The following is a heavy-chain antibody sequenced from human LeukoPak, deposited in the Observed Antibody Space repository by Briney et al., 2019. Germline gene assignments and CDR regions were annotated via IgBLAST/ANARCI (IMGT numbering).Heavy chain of an antibody. J-gene: IGHJ4*02. CDR3: ARDGRYFDWEIDY. CDR1: GGTFSSYA. Sequence: SVKVSCKASGGTFSSYAISWVRQAPGQGLEWMGGIIPIFGTANYAQKFQGRVTITADESTSTAYMELSSLRSEDTAVYYCARDGRYFDWEIDYWGQGTLVTVSS. V-gene: IGHV1-69*01. CDR2: IIPIFGTA. D-gene: IGHD3-9*01.